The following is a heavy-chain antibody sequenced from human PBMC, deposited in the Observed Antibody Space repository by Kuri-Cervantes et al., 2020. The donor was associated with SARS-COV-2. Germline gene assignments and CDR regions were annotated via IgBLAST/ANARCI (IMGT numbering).Heavy chain of an antibody. CDR1: GYTFTGYY. CDR3: ARDCSGTDCYVIVYGLSD. J-gene: IGHJ4*02. Sequence: SVKVSCKASGYTFTGYYMHWVRQAPGQGLEWMGGIIPMFGTADYAQKFQGRVTVTADESTRTVYMELSSLRSDDTAVYYCARDCSGTDCYVIVYGLSDWGQRTLVTVSS. D-gene: IGHD2-2*01. CDR2: IIPMFGTA. V-gene: IGHV1-69*13.